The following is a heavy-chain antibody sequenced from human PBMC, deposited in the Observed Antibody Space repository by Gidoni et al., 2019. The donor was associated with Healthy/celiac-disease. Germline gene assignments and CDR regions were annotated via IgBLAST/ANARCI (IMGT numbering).Heavy chain of an antibody. CDR3: ARGLSGSLPFDY. V-gene: IGHV3-11*05. D-gene: IGHD1-26*01. Sequence: QVQLVESGGGLVKPGGSLRLSCAASGFTSSDYYMSWNRQAPGKGLEWVSYISSSSIHTNYADSVKGRFTISRDNAKNSLYLQMNSLRAEDTAVYYCARGLSGSLPFDYWGQGTLVTVSS. CDR2: ISSSSIHT. CDR1: GFTSSDYY. J-gene: IGHJ4*02.